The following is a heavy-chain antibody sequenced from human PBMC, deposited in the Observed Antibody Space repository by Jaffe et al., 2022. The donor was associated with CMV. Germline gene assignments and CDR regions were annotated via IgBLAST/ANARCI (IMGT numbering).Heavy chain of an antibody. J-gene: IGHJ4*02. CDR2: IWYDGSNK. D-gene: IGHD2-2*01. CDR1: GFTFSSYG. V-gene: IGHV3-33*01. CDR3: ARDRGYCSSTSCDFDY. Sequence: QVQLVESGGGVVQPGRSLRLSCAASGFTFSSYGMHWVRQAPGKGLEWVAVIWYDGSNKYYADSVKGRFTISRDNSKNTLYLQMNSLRAEDTAVYYCARDRGYCSSTSCDFDYWGQGTLVTVSS.